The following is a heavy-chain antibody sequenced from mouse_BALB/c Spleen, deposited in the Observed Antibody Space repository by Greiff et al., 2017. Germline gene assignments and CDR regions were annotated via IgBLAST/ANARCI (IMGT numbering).Heavy chain of an antibody. V-gene: IGHV6-6*02. Sequence: EVQGVESGGGLVQPGGSMKLSCVASGFTFSNYWMNWVRQSPEKGLEWVAEIRLKSNNYATHYAESVKGRFTISRDDSKSSVYLQMNNLRAEDTGIYYCTRGRSNYYYAMDYWGQGTSVTVSS. D-gene: IGHD2-5*01. CDR2: IRLKSNNYAT. J-gene: IGHJ4*01. CDR1: GFTFSNYW. CDR3: TRGRSNYYYAMDY.